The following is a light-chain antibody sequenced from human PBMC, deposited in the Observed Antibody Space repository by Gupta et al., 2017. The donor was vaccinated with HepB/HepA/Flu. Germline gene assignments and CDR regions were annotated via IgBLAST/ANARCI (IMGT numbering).Light chain of an antibody. V-gene: IGKV1-5*03. Sequence: DIQMTQSPSTLSASVRDRVTITCRASQSISNWLAWYQQKPGKAPKVLIYKASTLESGVPSRFSGSGSGTEFSLTISSLQPDDFATYYFQHYNSPWTFGQGTKVEIK. CDR1: QSISNW. J-gene: IGKJ1*01. CDR2: KAS. CDR3: QHYNSPWT.